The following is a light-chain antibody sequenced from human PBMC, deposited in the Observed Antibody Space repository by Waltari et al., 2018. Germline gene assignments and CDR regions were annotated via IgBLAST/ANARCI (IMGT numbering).Light chain of an antibody. CDR1: SSNTGRNH. Sequence: QSVVTQPPSASGTPGQRVTIFCSGSSSNTGRNHVYWYRQFPGAAPKLLIYRDDQRPSGVADRFSGSKSGTSASLAIGGLRSEDEADYYCATWDDSLSGGVFGTGTKVTVV. CDR3: ATWDDSLSGGV. J-gene: IGLJ1*01. CDR2: RDD. V-gene: IGLV1-47*01.